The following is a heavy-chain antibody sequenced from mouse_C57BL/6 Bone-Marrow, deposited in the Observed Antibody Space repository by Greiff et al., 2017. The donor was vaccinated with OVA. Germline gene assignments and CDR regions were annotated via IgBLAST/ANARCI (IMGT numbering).Heavy chain of an antibody. CDR3: AREGGRGDWYFDV. Sequence: QVQLKESGAELVRPGTSVKMSCKASGYTFTNYWIGWAKQRPGHGLEWIGDIYPGGGYTNYNEKFKGKATLTADKSSSTAYMQFSSLTSEDSAIYYCAREGGRGDWYFDVWGTGTTVTVSS. CDR1: GYTFTNYW. V-gene: IGHV1-63*01. CDR2: IYPGGGYT. J-gene: IGHJ1*03.